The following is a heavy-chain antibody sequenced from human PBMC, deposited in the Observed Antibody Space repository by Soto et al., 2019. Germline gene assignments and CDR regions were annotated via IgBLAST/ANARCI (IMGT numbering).Heavy chain of an antibody. Sequence: QITLKESGPTLVKPTQTLTLTCTFSGFSLSTSGVGVGWIRQPPGKALEWLALIYWDDDKRYSPSLKSRLTITKDTSKNQVVLTMTNLDPVDTATYYCAQSSGWTEYFQHWGQGTLVTVSS. CDR1: GFSLSTSGVG. V-gene: IGHV2-5*02. D-gene: IGHD6-19*01. CDR2: IYWDDDK. CDR3: AQSSGWTEYFQH. J-gene: IGHJ1*01.